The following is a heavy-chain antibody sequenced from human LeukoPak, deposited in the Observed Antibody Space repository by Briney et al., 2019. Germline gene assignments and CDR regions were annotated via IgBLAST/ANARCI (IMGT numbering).Heavy chain of an antibody. V-gene: IGHV2-5*02. D-gene: IGHD4-17*01. Sequence: ESGPTLVNPTQTLTLTCTFSGFSLNTHAVVVGWVRQPPGQALEWLTFIYGDDDTRYSPSLESRLTITKDTSKNQMVLTMTDMDYVDTATYYCVHRTSVTSVDHWGQGTLVTASS. J-gene: IGHJ4*02. CDR3: VHRTSVTSVDH. CDR1: GFSLNTHAVV. CDR2: IYGDDDT.